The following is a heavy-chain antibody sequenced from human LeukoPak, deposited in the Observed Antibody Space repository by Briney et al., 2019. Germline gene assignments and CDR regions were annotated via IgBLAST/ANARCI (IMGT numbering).Heavy chain of an antibody. D-gene: IGHD6-6*01. J-gene: IGHJ4*02. V-gene: IGHV1-69*04. CDR1: GGTFGSYT. Sequence: GASVKVSCKASGGTFGSYTISWVRQAPGQGLEWMGRIIPILGIANCAQKFQGRVTITAYKSTSTAYMELSSLRSEDTAVYYCARDAYSSSLWYYFDYWGQGTLVTVSS. CDR2: IIPILGIA. CDR3: ARDAYSSSLWYYFDY.